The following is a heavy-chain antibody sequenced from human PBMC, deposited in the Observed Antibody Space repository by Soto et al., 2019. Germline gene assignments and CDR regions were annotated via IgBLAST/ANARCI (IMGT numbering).Heavy chain of an antibody. CDR3: ARGGPPTTTDIVVVVAATHFDY. CDR2: INHSGST. J-gene: IGHJ4*02. CDR1: GGSFSGYY. D-gene: IGHD2-15*01. V-gene: IGHV4-34*01. Sequence: SETLSLTCAVYGGSFSGYYWSWIRQPPGKGLEWIGEINHSGSTNYNPSLKSRATISVDTSKNQFSLKLSSVTAADTAVYYCARGGPPTTTDIVVVVAATHFDYWGQGTLVTVSS.